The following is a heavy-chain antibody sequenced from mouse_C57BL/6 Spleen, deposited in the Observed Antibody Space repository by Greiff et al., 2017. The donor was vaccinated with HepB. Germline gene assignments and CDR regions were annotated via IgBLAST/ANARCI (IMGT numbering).Heavy chain of an antibody. V-gene: IGHV1-7*01. CDR1: GYTFTSYW. D-gene: IGHD1-3*01. J-gene: IGHJ2*01. Sequence: VQRVESGAELAKPGASVKLSCKASGYTFTSYWMHWVNQRPGQGLEWIGYINPSSGYTKYNQKFKDKATLTADKSSSTAYMQLSSLTYEDSAVYYCARSEAPDYWGQGTTLTVSS. CDR3: ARSEAPDY. CDR2: INPSSGYT.